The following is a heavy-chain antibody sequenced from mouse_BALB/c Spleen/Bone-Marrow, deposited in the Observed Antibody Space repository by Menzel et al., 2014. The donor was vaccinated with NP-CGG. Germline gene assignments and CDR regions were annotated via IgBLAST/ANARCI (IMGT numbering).Heavy chain of an antibody. J-gene: IGHJ4*01. CDR2: INPSNGRT. V-gene: IGHV1S81*02. CDR3: ARLIDGSSYIVDF. Sequence: VQLQESGAELVKPGASVKLSCKASGYTFTGYWMHWVKQRPGQGLEWIGEINPSNGRTNYNEKFKSMATLTADKSSSTVYMQLSSLTSEDSAVCYCARLIDGSSYIVDFWGQGTSVTVSA. D-gene: IGHD1-1*01. CDR1: GYTFTGYW.